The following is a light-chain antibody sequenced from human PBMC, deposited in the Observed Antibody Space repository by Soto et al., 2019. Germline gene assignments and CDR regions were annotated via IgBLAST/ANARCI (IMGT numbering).Light chain of an antibody. J-gene: IGKJ3*01. CDR2: WAS. V-gene: IGKV4-1*01. CDR1: QSVLYSSNNKNY. Sequence: DIVMTQSPDSLAVSLGERATTNCKSSQSVLYSSNNKNYLAWYQQKPGQPPKLLIYWASTRESGVPDRFSGSGSGTDFALTISSLQAEEVAVYYCQQYYSTPFTFGPGTKVDIK. CDR3: QQYYSTPFT.